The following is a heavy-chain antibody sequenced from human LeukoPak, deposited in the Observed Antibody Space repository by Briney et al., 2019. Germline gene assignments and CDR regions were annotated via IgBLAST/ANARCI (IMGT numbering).Heavy chain of an antibody. J-gene: IGHJ3*02. Sequence: GGSLRLSCAASRFTFSNYALQRVRQAPGKGLEWVAVISYDGTNKYYADSVKGRFTISRDNSKNTMYLHMNSLRAEDTAMYYCARAPMSYDSSGFGGAFDIWGQGTMVTVSS. V-gene: IGHV3-30-3*01. CDR3: ARAPMSYDSSGFGGAFDI. CDR2: ISYDGTNK. CDR1: RFTFSNYA. D-gene: IGHD3-22*01.